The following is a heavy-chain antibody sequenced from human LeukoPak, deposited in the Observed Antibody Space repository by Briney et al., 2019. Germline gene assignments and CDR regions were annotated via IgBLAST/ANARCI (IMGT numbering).Heavy chain of an antibody. D-gene: IGHD2-2*01. CDR1: GFTFSSYA. CDR3: ARDKDIVVVPAAMRRGAFDI. Sequence: GGSLRLSCAASGFTFSSYAMHWVRQAPGKGLEWVAVISYDGSNKYYADSVKGRFTISRDNSKNALYLQMNSLRAEDTAVYYCARDKDIVVVPAAMRRGAFDIWGQGSMVTVSS. J-gene: IGHJ3*02. V-gene: IGHV3-30-3*01. CDR2: ISYDGSNK.